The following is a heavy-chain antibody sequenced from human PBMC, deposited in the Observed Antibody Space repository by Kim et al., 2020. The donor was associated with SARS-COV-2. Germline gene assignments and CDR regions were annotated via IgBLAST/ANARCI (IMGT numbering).Heavy chain of an antibody. CDR2: T. J-gene: IGHJ4*02. D-gene: IGHD5-18*01. Sequence: TIYAQKFQGRGTMTEDTSTDTAYMELSSLRSEDTAVYYCATHSEQLSHDYWGQGTLVTVSS. V-gene: IGHV1-24*01. CDR3: ATHSEQLSHDY.